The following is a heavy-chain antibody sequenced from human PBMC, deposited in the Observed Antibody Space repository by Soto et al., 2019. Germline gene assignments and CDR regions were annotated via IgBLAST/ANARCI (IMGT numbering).Heavy chain of an antibody. CDR3: ARMFGFSYGPANRGMDV. J-gene: IGHJ6*02. CDR1: GFTLSSYS. Sequence: QVQLVGSGGGVAQPGRSLRLFCAASGFTLSSYSLHWVRQIPGKGLEWVAAISSDGTEKHYADSVKGRFTISRDNSKNTLSLQLNSLRTEDTAVYYCARMFGFSYGPANRGMDVWGQGTTVTVSS. CDR2: ISSDGTEK. V-gene: IGHV3-30*04. D-gene: IGHD5-18*01.